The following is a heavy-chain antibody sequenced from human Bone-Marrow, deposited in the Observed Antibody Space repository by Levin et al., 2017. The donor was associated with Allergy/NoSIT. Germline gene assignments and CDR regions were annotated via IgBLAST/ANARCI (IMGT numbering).Heavy chain of an antibody. CDR1: GGSISSSSYY. D-gene: IGHD2-21*02. Sequence: SETLSLTCTVSGGSISSSSYYWGWIRQPPGKGLEWIGSIYYSGSTYYNPSLKSRVTISVDTSKNQFSLKLSSVTAADTAVYYCASHSLLLSYWGQGTLVTVSS. CDR2: IYYSGST. J-gene: IGHJ4*02. CDR3: ASHSLLLSY. V-gene: IGHV4-39*01.